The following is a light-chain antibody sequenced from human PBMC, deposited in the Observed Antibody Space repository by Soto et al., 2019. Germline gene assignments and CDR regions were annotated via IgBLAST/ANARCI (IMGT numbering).Light chain of an antibody. CDR2: ENN. CDR1: SSNIGNNY. V-gene: IGLV1-51*02. CDR3: GTWDSSLSADI. J-gene: IGLJ2*01. Sequence: QSVLTQPPSVSAAPGQKVTISCSGSSSNIGNNYVSWYQQVPGTAPKLLIYENNRRPAGIPDRFSGSKSGTSATLGITGLQTGDEADYYCGTWDSSLSADIFGGGTQLTVL.